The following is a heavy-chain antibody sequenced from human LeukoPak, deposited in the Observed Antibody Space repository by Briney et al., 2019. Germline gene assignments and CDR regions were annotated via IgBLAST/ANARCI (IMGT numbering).Heavy chain of an antibody. D-gene: IGHD1-1*01. CDR1: GFTFSSYG. Sequence: GGSLRLSCAASGFTFSSYGMSWVRQAPGKGLEWVSAISGSGGSTYYADSVKGRFTISRDNSKNTLYLQMNSLRAEDTAVYYCAAAWKSYWFDPWGQGTLVTVSS. V-gene: IGHV3-23*01. CDR2: ISGSGGST. CDR3: AAAWKSYWFDP. J-gene: IGHJ5*02.